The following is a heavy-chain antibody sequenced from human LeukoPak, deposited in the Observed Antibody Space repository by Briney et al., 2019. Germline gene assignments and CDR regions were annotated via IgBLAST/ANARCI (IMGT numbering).Heavy chain of an antibody. Sequence: PSETLSLTCTVSGGSISSSSYYWGWIRQPPGKGLEWIGSIYYSGSTYYNPSLKSRVTISVDTSKNQFSLKLSSVTAADTAVYYCAGVSTTTVTNRYYYYGMDVWGQGTTVTVSS. J-gene: IGHJ6*02. CDR1: GGSISSSSYY. CDR3: AGVSTTTVTNRYYYYGMDV. CDR2: IYYSGST. V-gene: IGHV4-39*07. D-gene: IGHD4-17*01.